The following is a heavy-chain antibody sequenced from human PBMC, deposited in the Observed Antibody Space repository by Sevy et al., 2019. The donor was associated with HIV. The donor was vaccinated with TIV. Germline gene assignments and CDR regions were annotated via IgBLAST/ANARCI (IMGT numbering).Heavy chain of an antibody. D-gene: IGHD4-17*01. CDR1: GFTFSSYA. J-gene: IGHJ6*02. V-gene: IGHV3-23*01. Sequence: LSLTCAASGFTFSSYAMSWVRQAPGKGLEWVSAISGSGGSTYYADSVKGRFTISRDNSKNTLYLQMNSLRAEDTAVYYCAKDLRSGNDYGDYGYYGMDVWGQGTTVTVCS. CDR2: ISGSGGST. CDR3: AKDLRSGNDYGDYGYYGMDV.